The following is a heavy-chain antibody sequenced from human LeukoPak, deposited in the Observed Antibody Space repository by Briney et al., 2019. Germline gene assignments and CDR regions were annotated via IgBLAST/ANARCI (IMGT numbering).Heavy chain of an antibody. J-gene: IGHJ4*02. CDR1: GDSINKYF. V-gene: IGHV4-59*01. CDR2: ISHNGNT. Sequence: PSETLSLTCTVSGDSINKYFWSWLRQSPGKGPEWLGYISHNGNTNYYPSLKSRVTISLDKSTNQFSLRLSSVTAADTAVYYCARGGPEDRTGRYYIDFWGQGILVTVSS. CDR3: ARGGPEDRTGRYYIDF. D-gene: IGHD1-14*01.